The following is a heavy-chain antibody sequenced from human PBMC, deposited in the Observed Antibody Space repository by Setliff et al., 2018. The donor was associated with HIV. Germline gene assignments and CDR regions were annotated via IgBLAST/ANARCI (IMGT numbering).Heavy chain of an antibody. V-gene: IGHV4-4*07. CDR3: ARGYSYGSGPYTSHWFDP. CDR2: IYTSGDT. J-gene: IGHJ5*02. CDR1: GGSISSYY. D-gene: IGHD3-10*01. Sequence: SETLSLTCTVSGGSISSYYWSWIRQPAGKGLEWIGRIYTSGDTNYNPSLKSRVTMSIDTSKNQFSLKLSSVTAADTAVYYCARGYSYGSGPYTSHWFDPWGQGTLVTV.